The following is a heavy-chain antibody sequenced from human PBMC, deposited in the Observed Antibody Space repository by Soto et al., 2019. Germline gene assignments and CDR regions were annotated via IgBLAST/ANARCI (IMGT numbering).Heavy chain of an antibody. J-gene: IGHJ3*02. V-gene: IGHV3-30*18. CDR3: AKDLFPGIAAPRVKRGAFDI. CDR2: ISYDGSNK. D-gene: IGHD6-13*01. CDR1: GFTFSSYG. Sequence: GGSLRLSCAASGFTFSSYGMHWVRQAPGKGLEWVAVISYDGSNKYYADSVKGRFTISRDNSKNTLYLQMNSLRAEDTAVYYCAKDLFPGIAAPRVKRGAFDIWGQGTMVTVSS.